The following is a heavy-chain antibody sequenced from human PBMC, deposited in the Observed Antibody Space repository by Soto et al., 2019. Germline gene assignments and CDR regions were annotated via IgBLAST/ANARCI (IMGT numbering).Heavy chain of an antibody. V-gene: IGHV3-30*18. Sequence: PGGSLRLSCAASGFTFSSYGMHWVRQAPGKGLEWVAVISYDGSNKYYADSVKGRFTISRDNSKNTLCLQMNSLRAEDTAVYYCAKDTRLGWLQLLVDYWGQGTLVXVSS. D-gene: IGHD5-12*01. CDR3: AKDTRLGWLQLLVDY. CDR2: ISYDGSNK. J-gene: IGHJ4*02. CDR1: GFTFSSYG.